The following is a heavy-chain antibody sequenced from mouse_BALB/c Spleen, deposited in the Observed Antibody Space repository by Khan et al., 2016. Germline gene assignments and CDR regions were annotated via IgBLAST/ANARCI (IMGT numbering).Heavy chain of an antibody. Sequence: EVQLQESGPSLVKPSQTLSLTCSVTGDSITSGYWNWIRKFPGNNLEYMGYISYSGSTYYNPSLKSRISITRDTSTNQFCLQLNSVTTEDTATYYGARNGPAWFTYWGQGTLVTVSA. J-gene: IGHJ3*01. CDR1: GDSITSGY. CDR2: ISYSGST. V-gene: IGHV3-8*02. CDR3: ARNGPAWFTY.